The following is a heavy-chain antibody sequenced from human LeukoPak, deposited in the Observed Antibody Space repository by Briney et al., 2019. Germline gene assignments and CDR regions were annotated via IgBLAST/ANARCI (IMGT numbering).Heavy chain of an antibody. Sequence: SQTLSLTCTVSGGSISSGSYYWSWIRQPAGKGLEWIGRIYTGGSTNYNPSLKSRVTISVDTSKNQFSLKLSSVTAADTAVYYCARDTTTDLYYYYYMDVWGKGTTVTVSS. CDR1: GGSISSGSYY. CDR3: ARDTTTDLYYYYYMDV. CDR2: IYTGGST. V-gene: IGHV4-61*02. J-gene: IGHJ6*03. D-gene: IGHD4-11*01.